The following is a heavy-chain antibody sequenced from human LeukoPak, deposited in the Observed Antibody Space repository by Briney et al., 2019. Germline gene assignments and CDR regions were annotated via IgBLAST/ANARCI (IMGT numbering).Heavy chain of an antibody. D-gene: IGHD6-19*01. CDR3: AREVPGIAVAGRLGPYGY. V-gene: IGHV1-69*13. Sequence: SVKVSCKASGGTFSSYAISWVRQAPGQGLEWMGGIIPIFGTANYAQKFQGRVTITADESTSTAYMELSSLRSEDTAVYYCAREVPGIAVAGRLGPYGYWGLGTLVTVSS. CDR2: IIPIFGTA. J-gene: IGHJ4*02. CDR1: GGTFSSYA.